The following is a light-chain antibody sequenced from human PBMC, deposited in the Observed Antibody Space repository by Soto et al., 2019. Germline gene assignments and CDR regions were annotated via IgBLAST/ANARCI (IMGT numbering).Light chain of an antibody. J-gene: IGLJ2*01. CDR1: SSNIGSNG. V-gene: IGLV1-44*01. Sequence: QSVLTQPPSASGTPGQRVTISCSGSSSNIGSNGVNWYQQLPGTSPKLLIYSDNQRPSGVPDRFSGSKSGTSASLAISGLQSEDEADYYCAPWDDSLNGVVFGGGTKLTVL. CDR3: APWDDSLNGVV. CDR2: SDN.